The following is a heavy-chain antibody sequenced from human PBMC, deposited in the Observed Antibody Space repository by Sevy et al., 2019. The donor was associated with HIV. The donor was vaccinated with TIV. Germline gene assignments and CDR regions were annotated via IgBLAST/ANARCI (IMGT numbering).Heavy chain of an antibody. J-gene: IGHJ6*02. D-gene: IGHD1-26*01. CDR2: IRSKAYGGTT. Sequence: GGSLRLSCRASGFTFDDYTMSWVRQAPGKGLEWVAFIRSKAYGGTTEYAASVKGRFTISRDESKSIAYLQMNSLKTADTAVYYCTRVEGAADWGMDVWGQGTTVIVSS. CDR1: GFTFDDYT. CDR3: TRVEGAADWGMDV. V-gene: IGHV3-49*04.